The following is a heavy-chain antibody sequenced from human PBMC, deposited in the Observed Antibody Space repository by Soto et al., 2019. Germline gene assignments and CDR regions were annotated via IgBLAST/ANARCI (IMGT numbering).Heavy chain of an antibody. CDR1: GFRLSSYG. Sequence: GGSLRLSCAASGFRLSSYGMHWVRQAPGKGLEWVAVISYDGNTEYYGDSVKGRFTISRDKSENTLYLQMNSLRAEDTAVYYCPKVLYSGSYSQEYYFDSWGQGTLVTVSS. V-gene: IGHV3-30*18. J-gene: IGHJ4*02. CDR2: ISYDGNTE. D-gene: IGHD1-26*01. CDR3: PKVLYSGSYSQEYYFDS.